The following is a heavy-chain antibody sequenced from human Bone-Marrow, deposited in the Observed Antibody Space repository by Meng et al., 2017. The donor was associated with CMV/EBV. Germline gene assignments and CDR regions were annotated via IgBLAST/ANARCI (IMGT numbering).Heavy chain of an antibody. V-gene: IGHV3-21*01. Sequence: GGSLRLSCAASGVTFSSYSMNWVRQDPGKGLEWVSSISSSSSYIYYADSVKGRFTISRDNAKNSLYLQMNSLRAEDTAVYYCARDLDPARICGGECRRASSYYYYGMDVWGQGTTVTVSS. J-gene: IGHJ6*02. D-gene: IGHD2-21*01. CDR2: ISSSSSYI. CDR3: ARDLDPARICGGECRRASSYYYYGMDV. CDR1: GVTFSSYS.